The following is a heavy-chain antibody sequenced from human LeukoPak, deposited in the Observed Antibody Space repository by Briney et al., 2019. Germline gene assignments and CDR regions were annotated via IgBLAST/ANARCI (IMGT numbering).Heavy chain of an antibody. CDR3: ARTGPYYYDYYFDY. J-gene: IGHJ4*02. CDR1: GYTFTNYA. Sequence: SVKVSCKASGYTFTNYAVHWVRQAPGQGLEWMGGIIPIFGTANYAQKFQGRVTITADESTSTAYMELSSLRSEDTAVYYCARTGPYYYDYYFDYWGQGTLVTVSS. CDR2: IIPIFGTA. V-gene: IGHV1-69*13. D-gene: IGHD3-22*01.